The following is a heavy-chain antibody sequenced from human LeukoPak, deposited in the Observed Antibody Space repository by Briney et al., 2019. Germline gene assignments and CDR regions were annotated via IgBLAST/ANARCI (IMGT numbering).Heavy chain of an antibody. J-gene: IGHJ6*02. CDR2: IIPIFGTA. CDR1: GGTFSSYA. CDR3: ARSGLVRENGMDV. D-gene: IGHD3/OR15-3a*01. Sequence: GASVKVSCKPSGGTFSSYAISWVRQAPGQGLEWMGGIIPIFGTANYAQKFQGRVTITADESTSTAYMELSSLRSEDTAVYYCARSGLVRENGMDVWGQGTTVTVSS. V-gene: IGHV1-69*13.